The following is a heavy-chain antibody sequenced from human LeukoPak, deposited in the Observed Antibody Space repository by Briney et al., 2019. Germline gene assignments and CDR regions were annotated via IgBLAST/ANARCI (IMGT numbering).Heavy chain of an antibody. V-gene: IGHV1-2*02. CDR2: INPNSGGT. CDR1: GYTFTGYY. J-gene: IGHJ4*02. D-gene: IGHD4/OR15-4a*01. Sequence: ASVKVSCKASGYTFTGYYMHWVRQAPGQGLEWMGWINPNSGGTNYAQTFQGRVTMTRDTSISTAYMELSRLRSDDTAVYYCARSSYGGNLGDFDYWGQGTLVTVSS. CDR3: ARSSYGGNLGDFDY.